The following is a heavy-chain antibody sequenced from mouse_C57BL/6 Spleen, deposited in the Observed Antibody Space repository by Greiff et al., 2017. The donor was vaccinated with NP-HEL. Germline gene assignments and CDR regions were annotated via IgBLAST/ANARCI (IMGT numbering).Heavy chain of an antibody. V-gene: IGHV1-42*01. Sequence: VQLQQSGPELVKPGASVKISCKASGYSFTGYYMNWVKQSPEKSLEWIGEINPSTGGTTYNQKFKAKATLTVDKSSSTAYMQLKSLTSEDSAVYYCARSDDLAYWGQGTLVTVSA. CDR2: INPSTGGT. CDR3: ARSDDLAY. CDR1: GYSFTGYY. J-gene: IGHJ3*01.